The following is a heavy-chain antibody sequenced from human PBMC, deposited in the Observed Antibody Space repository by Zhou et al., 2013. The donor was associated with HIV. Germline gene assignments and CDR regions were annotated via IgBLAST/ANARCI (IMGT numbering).Heavy chain of an antibody. CDR1: GGTFSSYA. V-gene: IGHV1-69*05. CDR3: ATGQYSSGWYDWYFDL. CDR2: IIPIFRTA. D-gene: IGHD6-19*01. J-gene: IGHJ2*01. Sequence: QVQLVQSGAEVKKPGSSVKVSCKASGGTFSSYAISWVRQAPGQGLEWMGGIIPIFRTANYAQKFQGRVTITTDEFTSTAYMELSSLRSEDTAVYYCATGQYSSGWYDWYFDLWGRGTLVTVSS.